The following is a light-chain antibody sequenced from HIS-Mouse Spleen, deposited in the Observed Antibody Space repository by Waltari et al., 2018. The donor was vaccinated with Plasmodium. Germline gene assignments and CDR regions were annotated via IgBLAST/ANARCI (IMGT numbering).Light chain of an antibody. CDR2: GES. CDR1: QSVSSN. CDR3: QQYNNWSFT. V-gene: IGKV3-15*01. J-gene: IGKJ3*01. Sequence: EIVMTQSPATLSVSPGERATLPCRASQSVSSNLAWYQQKPGQPPRLLIYGESTRATGIPARFSGSGSGTEFTLTISSLQSEDFAVYYCQQYNNWSFTFGPGTKVDIK.